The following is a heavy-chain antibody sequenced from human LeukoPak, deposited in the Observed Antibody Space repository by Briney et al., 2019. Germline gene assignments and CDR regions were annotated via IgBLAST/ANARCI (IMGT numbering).Heavy chain of an antibody. Sequence: SETLSLTCPVSGGSISSSNWWSWVRQPPGKGLEWIGEIYHSGSTNYNPSLKSRVTISVDKSKNQFSLKLSSVTAADTAVYYCARDPNGSGWFDYWGQGTLVTVSS. J-gene: IGHJ5*01. V-gene: IGHV4-4*02. CDR2: IYHSGST. D-gene: IGHD6-19*01. CDR1: GGSISSSNW. CDR3: ARDPNGSGWFDY.